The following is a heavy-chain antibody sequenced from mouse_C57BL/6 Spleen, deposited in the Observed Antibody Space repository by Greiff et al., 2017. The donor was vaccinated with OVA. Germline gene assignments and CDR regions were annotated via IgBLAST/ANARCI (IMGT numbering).Heavy chain of an antibody. J-gene: IGHJ1*03. V-gene: IGHV3-6*01. CDR2: ISYDGSN. Sequence: EVKLMESGPGLVKPSQSLSLTCSVTGYSITSGYYWNWIRQFPGNKLEWMGYISYDGSNNYNPSLKNRISITRDTSKNQFFLKLNSVTTEDTATYYCARDRAYYSNYWYFDVWGTGTTVTVSS. CDR1: GYSITSGYY. D-gene: IGHD2-5*01. CDR3: ARDRAYYSNYWYFDV.